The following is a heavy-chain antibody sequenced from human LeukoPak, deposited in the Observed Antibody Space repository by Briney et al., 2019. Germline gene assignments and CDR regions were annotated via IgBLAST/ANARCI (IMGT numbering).Heavy chain of an antibody. CDR1: GYTFTGYY. V-gene: IGHV1-46*01. CDR2: INPSGGST. Sequence: ASVKVSCKASGYTFTGYYMHWVRQAPGQGLEWMGIINPSGGSTSYAQKFQGRVTMTRDMSTSTVYMELSSLRSEDTAVYYCATVSLGGWYWDYWGQGTLVTVSS. CDR3: ATVSLGGWYWDY. J-gene: IGHJ4*02. D-gene: IGHD6-19*01.